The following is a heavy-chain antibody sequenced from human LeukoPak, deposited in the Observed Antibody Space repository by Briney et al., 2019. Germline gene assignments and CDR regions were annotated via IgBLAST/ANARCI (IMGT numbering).Heavy chain of an antibody. D-gene: IGHD5-18*01. V-gene: IGHV3-23*01. CDR1: GFTFSSYA. J-gene: IGHJ4*02. CDR2: ISGSGGST. CDR3: AKGIYGYSYGLFDY. Sequence: GGSLRLSCAASGFTFSSYAMSWVRQAPGKGLEWVSAISGSGGSTYYADSVKGRFTISRDNSKNTLYLQVNSLRAEDTAVYYCAKGIYGYSYGLFDYWGQGTLVTVSS.